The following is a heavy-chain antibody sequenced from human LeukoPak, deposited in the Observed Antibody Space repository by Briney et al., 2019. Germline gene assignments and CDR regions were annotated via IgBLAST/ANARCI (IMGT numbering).Heavy chain of an antibody. J-gene: IGHJ4*02. CDR3: ARDLRSSGYYAFDY. CDR2: IKQDGSEK. V-gene: IGHV3-7*01. CDR1: AFPFISYW. Sequence: GGSLSLSCAASAFPFISYWMSWVRQAPGKGLEWVANIKQDGSEKYYVDSVKGRFTISRDNAKNSLYLQMNSLRAEDTAVYYCARDLRSSGYYAFDYWGQGTLVTVSS. D-gene: IGHD3-22*01.